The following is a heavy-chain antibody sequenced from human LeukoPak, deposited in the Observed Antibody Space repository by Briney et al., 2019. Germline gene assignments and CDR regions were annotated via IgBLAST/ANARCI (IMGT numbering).Heavy chain of an antibody. Sequence: GGSLRLSCAASGYTFSSYAMSWVRQAPGKGLEWVSAISGSGGSTYYADSVKGRFTISRDNSKNTLYLQMNSLRAEDTAVYYCAKDRGCSSGWLWGQGTLVTVSS. V-gene: IGHV3-23*01. CDR1: GYTFSSYA. CDR3: AKDRGCSSGWL. J-gene: IGHJ4*02. CDR2: ISGSGGST. D-gene: IGHD6-19*01.